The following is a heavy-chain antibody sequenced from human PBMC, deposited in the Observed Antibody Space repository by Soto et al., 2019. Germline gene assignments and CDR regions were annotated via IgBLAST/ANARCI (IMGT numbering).Heavy chain of an antibody. V-gene: IGHV4-39*01. Sequence: QLQLQESGPGLVKPSETLSLTCTVSGGSISSSSYYWDCIRQRQGKGLEWIGSIYYSGSTYYNPSLKSRVTISVDTSKNQFSLKLSSVTAADTAVYYCARRNGVNCSGGSCSTANFDYWGQGTLVTVSS. J-gene: IGHJ4*02. CDR2: IYYSGST. D-gene: IGHD2-15*01. CDR3: ARRNGVNCSGGSCSTANFDY. CDR1: GGSISSSSYY.